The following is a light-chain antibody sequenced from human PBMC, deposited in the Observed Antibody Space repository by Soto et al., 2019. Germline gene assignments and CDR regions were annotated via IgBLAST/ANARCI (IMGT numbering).Light chain of an antibody. Sequence: MVLTQSPGTLSLSPGERATLSCRASQIVSSNLAWYQQKPGQAPRLLIYGASSRATGVPGRFSGRGSGTDFTLTIRGLEPEDFAVYYCRQYGSSPWTFGQGTKVDIK. CDR1: QIVSSN. V-gene: IGKV3-20*01. J-gene: IGKJ1*01. CDR3: RQYGSSPWT. CDR2: GAS.